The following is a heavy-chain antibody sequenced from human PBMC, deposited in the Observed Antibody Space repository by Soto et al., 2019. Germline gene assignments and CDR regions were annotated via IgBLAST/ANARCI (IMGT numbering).Heavy chain of an antibody. J-gene: IGHJ6*02. V-gene: IGHV1-46*01. D-gene: IGHD2-8*01. CDR1: GFTFTSYY. CDR2: INPAPAST. Sequence: QVQLVQSGAEVKKSGAAVKISCKTSGFTFTSYYLHWVRQAPGQGLEWVGLINPAPASTNYAEKFQGRVTMTRDMSSNTVYMELTRLRSDDTAVYFCARGHSTDCSNGVCSFFYNHEMDVWGQGTTVTVSS. CDR3: ARGHSTDCSNGVCSFFYNHEMDV.